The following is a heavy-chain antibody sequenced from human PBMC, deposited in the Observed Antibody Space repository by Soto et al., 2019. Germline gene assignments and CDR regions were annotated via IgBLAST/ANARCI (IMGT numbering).Heavy chain of an antibody. J-gene: IGHJ6*02. D-gene: IGHD3-3*01. V-gene: IGHV5-51*01. CDR2: IYPGDSDT. Sequence: GESLKISCKGSGYSFTSYWIGWVRQMPGKGLEWMGIIYPGDSDTRYSPSFQGQVTISADKSISTAYLQWSSLKASDTAMYYCARNPTYYDLWSGPNYYYYGMDVWGQGTTVTVSS. CDR1: GYSFTSYW. CDR3: ARNPTYYDLWSGPNYYYYGMDV.